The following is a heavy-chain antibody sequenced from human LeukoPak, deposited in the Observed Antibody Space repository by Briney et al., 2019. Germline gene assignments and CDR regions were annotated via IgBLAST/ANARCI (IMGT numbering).Heavy chain of an antibody. D-gene: IGHD4/OR15-4a*01. CDR1: GFTVSSNY. V-gene: IGHV3-53*01. Sequence: LAGGSLRLSCAASGFTVSSNYMSWVRQAPGKGLERVPVIYSGGSTYYADSVKGRFTIPRDNSKNTLYLQMNSLRAEDTAVYYCAREGGAFRPLDYSGQGTLVTVSS. CDR3: AREGGAFRPLDY. CDR2: IYSGGST. J-gene: IGHJ4*02.